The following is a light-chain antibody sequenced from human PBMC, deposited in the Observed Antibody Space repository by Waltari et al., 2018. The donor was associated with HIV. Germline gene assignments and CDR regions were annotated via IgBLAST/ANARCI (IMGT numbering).Light chain of an antibody. CDR1: KNDIGRYDY. CDR2: EVF. CDR3: SSYSSTSTLYV. J-gene: IGLJ1*01. V-gene: IGLV2-14*01. Sequence: QSALTKPPSVSGSPGQSVVISCSGSKNDIGRYDYVSWYQQFPGKAPKLILFEVFKRPSVLSPRFSRSTSDTTDSLTISSHHIDHEADYFCSSYSSTSTLYVLATGTRVT.